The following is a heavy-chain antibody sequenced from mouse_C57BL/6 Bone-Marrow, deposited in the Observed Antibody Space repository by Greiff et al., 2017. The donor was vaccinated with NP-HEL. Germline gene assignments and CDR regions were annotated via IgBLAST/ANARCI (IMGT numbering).Heavy chain of an antibody. CDR1: GYSFTGYY. J-gene: IGHJ3*01. CDR3: ARGRFPWFAY. Sequence: VQLQQSGPELVKPGASVKISCKASGYSFTGYYMNWVKQSPEKRPERIGQINPSTGGTTYNQKFKAKATLTVDKSSSTAYMQLKSLTSEDSAVYYCARGRFPWFAYWGQGTLVTVSA. CDR2: INPSTGGT. V-gene: IGHV1-42*01.